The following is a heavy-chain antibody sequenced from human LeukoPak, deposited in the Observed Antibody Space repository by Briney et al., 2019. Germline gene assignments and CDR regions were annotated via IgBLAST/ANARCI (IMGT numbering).Heavy chain of an antibody. Sequence: GGSLRLSCAASGFTVSSNYMSWVRQAPGKGLEWVSVIYSGGSTSYADSVKGRFTISRDNSENTLYLQMNSLRAEDTAVYYCARDGWSGSSSFQSHDAFDIWGQGTMVTVSS. CDR2: IYSGGST. J-gene: IGHJ3*02. CDR3: ARDGWSGSSSFQSHDAFDI. D-gene: IGHD6-6*01. V-gene: IGHV3-53*01. CDR1: GFTVSSNY.